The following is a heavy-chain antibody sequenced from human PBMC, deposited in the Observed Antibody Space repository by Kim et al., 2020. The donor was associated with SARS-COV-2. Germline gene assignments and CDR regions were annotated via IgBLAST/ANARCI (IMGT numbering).Heavy chain of an antibody. CDR1: GYTFTGYY. Sequence: ASVKVSCKASGYTFTGYYMHWVRQAPGQGLEWMGRINPNSGGTNYAQKFQGRVTMTRDTSISTAYMELSRLRSDDTAVYYCARSPLTIFGVVIIYWYFDLWGRGTLVTVSS. CDR2: INPNSGGT. V-gene: IGHV1-2*06. CDR3: ARSPLTIFGVVIIYWYFDL. D-gene: IGHD3-3*01. J-gene: IGHJ2*01.